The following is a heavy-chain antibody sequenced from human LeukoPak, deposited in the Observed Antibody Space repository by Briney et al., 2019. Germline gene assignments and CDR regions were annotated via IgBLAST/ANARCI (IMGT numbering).Heavy chain of an antibody. V-gene: IGHV3-23*01. CDR2: ISGSGGST. J-gene: IGHJ4*02. CDR1: GFTFSSYA. Sequence: GGSLRLSCAASGFTFSSYAMSWVRQAPGKGLEWVSAISGSGGSTYYADSVKGRFTISRDNSKNTLYLQMNSLRAEDTAVYYCAKVAHIVVVTAITFDYWGQGTLVTVSS. D-gene: IGHD2-21*02. CDR3: AKVAHIVVVTAITFDY.